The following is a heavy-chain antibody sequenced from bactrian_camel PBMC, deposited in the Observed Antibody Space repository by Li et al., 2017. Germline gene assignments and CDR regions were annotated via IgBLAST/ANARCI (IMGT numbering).Heavy chain of an antibody. D-gene: IGHD1*01. Sequence: VQLVESGGGSVQAGGSLRLSCAISGYDPIYLCMGWFRQTPGREREGVAVIARGASTNYADSVKGRFTISRDNAKNTLYLQMNSLKPEDTAVYYCAARRWTVAWTSLNSLDYGNWGQGTQVTVS. CDR2: IARGAST. V-gene: IGHV3S53*01. CDR3: AARRWTVAWTSLNSLDYGN. CDR1: GYDPIYLC. J-gene: IGHJ4*01.